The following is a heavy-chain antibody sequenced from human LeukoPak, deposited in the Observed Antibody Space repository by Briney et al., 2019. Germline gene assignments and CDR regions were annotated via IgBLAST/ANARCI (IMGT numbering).Heavy chain of an antibody. CDR3: ARRSAVAVYIDY. Sequence: GGSLRLSCAASGFTVSSNYMSWVRQAPGKGLEWVSVIYSGGSTYYADSVKGRSTISRDNSKNTLYLQMNSLRAEDTAVYYCARRSAVAVYIDYWGQGTLVTVSS. CDR1: GFTVSSNY. D-gene: IGHD6-19*01. CDR2: IYSGGST. J-gene: IGHJ4*02. V-gene: IGHV3-53*01.